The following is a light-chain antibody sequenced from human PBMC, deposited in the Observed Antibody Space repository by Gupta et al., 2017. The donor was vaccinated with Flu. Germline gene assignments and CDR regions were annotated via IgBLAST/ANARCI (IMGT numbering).Light chain of an antibody. CDR1: QSLVYSDENPV. Sequence: LTLGLPASISCRPSQSLVYSDENPVLHWFQQMPGQPPRRLIYLGSHRDSGVPDRFSGSGSGTEFTLKISSVEAEDVGVYFCRQGAHCPWACGQGTKVEIK. CDR2: LGS. CDR3: RQGAHCPWA. V-gene: IGKV2-30*01. J-gene: IGKJ1*01.